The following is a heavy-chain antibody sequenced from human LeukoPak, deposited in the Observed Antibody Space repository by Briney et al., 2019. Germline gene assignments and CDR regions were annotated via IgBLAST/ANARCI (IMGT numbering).Heavy chain of an antibody. CDR1: GGSISSSSYY. V-gene: IGHV4-39*02. D-gene: IGHD4-17*01. Sequence: SETLSLTCTVSGGSISSSSYYWGWIRQPPGKGLEWIGNMYYSGSTYYNPSLKSRVTISVDTSKNQFSLKLSSVTAADTAVYYCARDDPQRFYFDYWGQGTLVTVSS. J-gene: IGHJ4*02. CDR2: MYYSGST. CDR3: ARDDPQRFYFDY.